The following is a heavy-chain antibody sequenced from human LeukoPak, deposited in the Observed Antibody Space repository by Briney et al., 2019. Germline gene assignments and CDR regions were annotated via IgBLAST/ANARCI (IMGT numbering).Heavy chain of an antibody. V-gene: IGHV1-69*05. J-gene: IGHJ6*03. Sequence: GASVKVSCKASGGTFSSYAIGWVRQAPGQGLEWMGGIIPIFGTANYAQKFQGRVTITTDESTSTAYMELSSLRSEDTAVYYCAGDDSIISSTPYYYMDVWGKGTTVTVSS. CDR2: IIPIFGTA. D-gene: IGHD2-2*01. CDR3: AGDDSIISSTPYYYMDV. CDR1: GGTFSSYA.